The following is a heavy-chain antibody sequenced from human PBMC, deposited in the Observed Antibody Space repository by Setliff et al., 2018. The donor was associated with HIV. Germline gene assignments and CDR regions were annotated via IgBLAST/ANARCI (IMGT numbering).Heavy chain of an antibody. J-gene: IGHJ6*03. CDR1: GGSISSYY. V-gene: IGHV4-4*07. CDR3: AKDAGVTGGLYRYYIDA. D-gene: IGHD2-8*01. CDR2: VYMSGKT. Sequence: PSETLSLTCTVSGGSISSYYWSWVRRPPGKGLEWIGRVYMSGKTNYSPSLKSRVTMSADTSKNQVSLKLTSVTAADTAVYYCAKDAGVTGGLYRYYIDAWGNGTTVTVSS.